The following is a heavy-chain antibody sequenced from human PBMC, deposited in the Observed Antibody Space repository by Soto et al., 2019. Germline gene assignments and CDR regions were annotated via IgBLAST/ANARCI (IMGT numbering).Heavy chain of an antibody. Sequence: QVQLVESGGGVVQPGGSLRLSCAASGFTFSSYGMHWVRQAPGKGLEWVAVISYDGSNKYYADSVKGRFTISRDNSKNTLYLQMNSLRAEDTAVYYCAKELDGYDFWSGYYHLDYWGQGTLVTVSS. CDR1: GFTFSSYG. V-gene: IGHV3-30*18. J-gene: IGHJ4*02. CDR3: AKELDGYDFWSGYYHLDY. D-gene: IGHD3-3*01. CDR2: ISYDGSNK.